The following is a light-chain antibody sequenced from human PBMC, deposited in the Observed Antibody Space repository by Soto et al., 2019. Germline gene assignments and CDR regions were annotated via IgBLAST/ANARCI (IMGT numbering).Light chain of an antibody. J-gene: IGKJ1*01. CDR2: GAS. Sequence: ERVMTHSPSTLSVSPEDIPTLSCVARQSVSNNLAWYQQKLGQAPRLLIYGASTRATGIPDRFSGSGSGTEFTLTISSLQSEDFAVYYCQQYNSWPRTFGQGTKVDIK. V-gene: IGKV3D-15*01. CDR3: QQYNSWPRT. CDR1: QSVSNN.